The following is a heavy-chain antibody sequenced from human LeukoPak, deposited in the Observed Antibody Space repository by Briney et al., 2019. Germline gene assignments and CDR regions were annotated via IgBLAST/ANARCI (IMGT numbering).Heavy chain of an antibody. CDR1: GGSFSGHY. CDR2: INHSGST. V-gene: IGHV4-34*01. J-gene: IGHJ4*02. D-gene: IGHD3-16*02. CDR3: ARARIMITFGGVIVIGPSDY. Sequence: SETLSLTCAVYGGSFSGHYWSWIRQPPGKGLEWIGEINHSGSTNYNPSLKSRVTISVDTSKNQFSLKLSSVTAADTAVYYCARARIMITFGGVIVIGPSDYWGQGTLVTVSS.